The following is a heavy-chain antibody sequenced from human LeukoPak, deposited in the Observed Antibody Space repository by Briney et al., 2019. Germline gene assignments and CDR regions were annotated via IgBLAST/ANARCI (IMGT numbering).Heavy chain of an antibody. D-gene: IGHD5-12*01. V-gene: IGHV3-30*04. J-gene: IGHJ4*02. CDR2: ISYDGSNK. CDR1: GFTFSSYA. Sequence: PGGSLRLSCAASGFTFSSYAMHWVRQAPGKGLEWVAVISYDGSNKYYADSVKGRFTISRDNAKNSLYLQMNSLRAEDTAVYYCAREIVATIFGYWGQGTLVTVSS. CDR3: AREIVATIFGY.